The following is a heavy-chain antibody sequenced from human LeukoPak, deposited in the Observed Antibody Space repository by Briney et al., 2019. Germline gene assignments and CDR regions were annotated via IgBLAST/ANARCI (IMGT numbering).Heavy chain of an antibody. D-gene: IGHD6-6*01. J-gene: IGHJ3*02. CDR1: GYFFRNYW. CDR3: ARHSTSHSSDAFDI. CDR2: IYAGDSDN. V-gene: IGHV5-51*01. Sequence: GESLKISCKASGYFFRNYWIGWVRQMPGKGLEWMGIIYAGDSDNRYRPSFEGQVTMSVDQSTTTAYLKWNRLKASDSAIYYCARHSTSHSSDAFDIWGPGTLVIVSS.